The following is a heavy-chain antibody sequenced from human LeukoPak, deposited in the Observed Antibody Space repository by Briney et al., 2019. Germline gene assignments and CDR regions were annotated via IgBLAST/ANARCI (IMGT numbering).Heavy chain of an antibody. CDR1: GGSISSPNW. V-gene: IGHV4-4*02. J-gene: IGHJ4*02. Sequence: PSETLSLTCAVSGGSISSPNWWTWVRQPPGKGLEWIGEIYHSGRTNSNPSLESRVIMSVDKSKNQFSLKLTSVTAADTAVYYCARDVLRWGQGTLVTVSS. CDR2: IYHSGRT. CDR3: ARDVLR.